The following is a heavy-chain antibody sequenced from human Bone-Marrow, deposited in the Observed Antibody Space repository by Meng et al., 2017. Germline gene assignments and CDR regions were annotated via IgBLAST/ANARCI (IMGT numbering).Heavy chain of an antibody. J-gene: IGHJ4*02. CDR2: INPSGGST. V-gene: IGHV1-46*01. CDR1: GYNFPDYY. CDR3: ARDEDISAAGKLFGDY. Sequence: ASVKVSCKPSGYNFPDYYIHWVRQAPGQGLEWMGIINPSGGSTSYAQKFQGRVTMTRDTSTSTVYMELSSLRSEDTAMYYCARDEDISAAGKLFGDYWGQGTLVTVSS. D-gene: IGHD6-25*01.